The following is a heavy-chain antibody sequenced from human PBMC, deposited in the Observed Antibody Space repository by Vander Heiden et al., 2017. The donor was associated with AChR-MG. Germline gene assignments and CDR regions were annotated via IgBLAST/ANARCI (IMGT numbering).Heavy chain of an antibody. D-gene: IGHD6-13*01. J-gene: IGHJ4*02. V-gene: IGHV3-21*01. CDR3: ARLDIAAAGTIDY. CDR1: GFTFSSYG. CDR2: ISSSSSYI. Sequence: EVQLVESGGGLVKPGGSLRLSCAASGFTFSSYGMTWVRQAPGKGLEWVSSISSSSSYIYYADSVKGRFTISRDNAKNSLYLQMNSLRAEDTAVYYCARLDIAAAGTIDYWGQGTLVTVSS.